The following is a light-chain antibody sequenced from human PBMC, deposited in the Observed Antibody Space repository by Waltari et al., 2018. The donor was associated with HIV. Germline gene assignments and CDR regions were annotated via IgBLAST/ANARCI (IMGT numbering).Light chain of an antibody. CDR3: CSHAGNFIFV. CDR2: DVN. J-gene: IGLJ1*01. CDR1: STYVDTF. V-gene: IGLV2-11*01. Sequence: QSALTHPHSVSGSPGQSLTISCTGTSTYVDTFVSWYQQHPGKAPRVIIFDVNKRPSGVPDRFSGSKSGNTASLTISGLQAEDEADYYCCSHAGNFIFVFGTGTKVTVL.